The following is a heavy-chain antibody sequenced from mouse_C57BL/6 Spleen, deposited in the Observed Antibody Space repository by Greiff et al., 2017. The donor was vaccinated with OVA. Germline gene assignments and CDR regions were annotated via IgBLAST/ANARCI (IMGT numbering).Heavy chain of an antibody. CDR2: INPNNGGT. Sequence: VQLQQSGPELVKPGASVKISCKASGYTFTDYYMNWVKQSHGKSLEWIGDINPNNGGTSYNQKFTGKATLTVDKSSSTAYMELRSLTSEDSAVYYCARKSNYEYFDVWGTGTTVTVSS. CDR3: ARKSNYEYFDV. CDR1: GYTFTDYY. J-gene: IGHJ1*03. D-gene: IGHD2-5*01. V-gene: IGHV1-26*01.